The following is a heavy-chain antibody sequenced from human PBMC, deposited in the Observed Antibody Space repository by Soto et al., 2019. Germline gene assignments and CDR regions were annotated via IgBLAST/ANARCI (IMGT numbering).Heavy chain of an antibody. CDR2: ISGSGGST. Sequence: PGGSLRLSCAASGFTFSSYAMSWVRQAPGKGLEWVSAISGSGGSTYYADSVKGRFTISRDNAKRSLYLQMNSLRAEDTAVYYCARGFRQQWLAPFDYWGQGTLVTVSS. D-gene: IGHD6-19*01. CDR1: GFTFSSYA. V-gene: IGHV3-23*01. CDR3: ARGFRQQWLAPFDY. J-gene: IGHJ4*02.